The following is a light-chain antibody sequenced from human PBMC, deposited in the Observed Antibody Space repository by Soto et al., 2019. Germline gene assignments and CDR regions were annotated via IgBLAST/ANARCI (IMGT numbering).Light chain of an antibody. Sequence: DIQMTQSPSSLSSSVGYRVTSTCRASQSISSYLNWYQQKPGKAPKLLIYAASSLQSGVPSRFSGSGSGTDFTLTISSLQPEDFATYYCQQSYSTPPVTFGQGTRLEI. V-gene: IGKV1-39*01. CDR2: AAS. CDR1: QSISSY. CDR3: QQSYSTPPVT. J-gene: IGKJ5*01.